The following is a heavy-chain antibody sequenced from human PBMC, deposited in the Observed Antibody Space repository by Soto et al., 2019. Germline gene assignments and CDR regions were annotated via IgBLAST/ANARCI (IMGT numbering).Heavy chain of an antibody. D-gene: IGHD1-26*01. CDR3: ARGLVGIYFGPRGSGFAP. J-gene: IGHJ5*02. CDR1: GGSFSGYY. CDR2: INHSGST. Sequence: SETLSLTCAVYGGSFSGYYWSWIRQPPGKGLEWIGEINHSGSTNYNPSLKSRVTIPVDTSKNQFSLKLSSVTAADTAVYYCARGLVGIYFGPRGSGFAPWGQGSLLT. V-gene: IGHV4-34*01.